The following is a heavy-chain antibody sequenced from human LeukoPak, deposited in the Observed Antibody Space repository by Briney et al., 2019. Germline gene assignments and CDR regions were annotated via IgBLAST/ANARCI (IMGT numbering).Heavy chain of an antibody. J-gene: IGHJ4*02. CDR2: IKQDGSEK. D-gene: IGHD3-9*01. V-gene: IGHV3-7*03. CDR3: AGGTGFIIKD. CDR1: GFIFSHYG. Sequence: GGSLRLSCAASGFIFSHYGMHWVCQAPGKGLEWVANIKQDGSEKNYVDSVKGRFTISRDNAKNSLYLQMNNLRVEDTAMYYCAGGTGFIIKDWGQGTLVTVSS.